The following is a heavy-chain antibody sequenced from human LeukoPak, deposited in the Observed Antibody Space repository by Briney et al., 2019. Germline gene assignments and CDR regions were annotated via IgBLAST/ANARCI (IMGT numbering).Heavy chain of an antibody. CDR2: INRDGSST. CDR3: ARDLGQYYDTSDNWFDP. CDR1: GIIFSNYW. V-gene: IGHV3-74*01. J-gene: IGHJ5*02. D-gene: IGHD3-22*01. Sequence: PGGSLRLSCAASGIIFSNYWMHWVRQAPGKGLVWVSRINRDGSSTSYADSVKGRFTISRDNAKNTLNLQMNSLGAEDTAVYYCARDLGQYYDTSDNWFDPWGQGTLVTVSS.